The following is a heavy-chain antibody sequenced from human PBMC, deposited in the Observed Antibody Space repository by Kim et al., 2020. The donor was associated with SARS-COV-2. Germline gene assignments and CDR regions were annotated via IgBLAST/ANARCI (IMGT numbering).Heavy chain of an antibody. CDR3: ARGLYYYGSKFDP. V-gene: IGHV4-4*07. D-gene: IGHD3-10*01. J-gene: IGHJ5*02. Sequence: YNPSLKSRVTMSVDTSKNQFSLKLSSVTAADTAVYYCARGLYYYGSKFDPWGQGTLVTVSS.